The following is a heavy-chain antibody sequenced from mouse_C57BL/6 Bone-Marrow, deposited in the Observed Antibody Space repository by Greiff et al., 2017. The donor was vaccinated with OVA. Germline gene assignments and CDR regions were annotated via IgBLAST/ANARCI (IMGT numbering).Heavy chain of an antibody. J-gene: IGHJ4*01. CDR1: GYTFTSYW. CDR3: AGDYYCSSYYAMDY. V-gene: IGHV1-64*01. CDR2: IHPNSGST. Sequence: QVQLQQPGAELVKPGASVKLSCKASGYTFTSYWMHWVKQRPGQGLEWIGMIHPNSGSTNYNEKFKSKATLTVDKSSSTAYMQLSSLTSEDSAVYYCAGDYYCSSYYAMDYWGQGPSVTVSS. D-gene: IGHD1-1*01.